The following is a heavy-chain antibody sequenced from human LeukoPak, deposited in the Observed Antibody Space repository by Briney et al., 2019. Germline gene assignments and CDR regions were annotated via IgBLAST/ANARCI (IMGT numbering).Heavy chain of an antibody. D-gene: IGHD2-2*01. V-gene: IGHV3-64*02. CDR2: ISTNGDST. CDR3: ARWGSTSCYDY. Sequence: GGSLRLSCAASGFTFNTYAMHWVRQAPGKGLEYVSAISTNGDSTYYADSVKGRFTISRGNSKNTLFLQMGSLRADDMAVYYCARWGSTSCYDYWGQGTLVTVSS. J-gene: IGHJ4*02. CDR1: GFTFNTYA.